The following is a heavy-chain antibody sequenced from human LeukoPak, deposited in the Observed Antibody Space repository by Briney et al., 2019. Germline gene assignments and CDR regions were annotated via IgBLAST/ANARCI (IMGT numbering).Heavy chain of an antibody. J-gene: IGHJ4*02. V-gene: IGHV3-30*18. D-gene: IGHD3-22*01. CDR2: ISYDGSNK. Sequence: GRFLRLSCAASGFTFSSYGMHWVRQAPGKGLEWVAVISYDGSNKYYADSVKGRFTISRDNSKNTLYLQMNSLRAEDTAVYYCAKDLGGGMIVVVGIDYWGQGTLVSVSS. CDR1: GFTFSSYG. CDR3: AKDLGGGMIVVVGIDY.